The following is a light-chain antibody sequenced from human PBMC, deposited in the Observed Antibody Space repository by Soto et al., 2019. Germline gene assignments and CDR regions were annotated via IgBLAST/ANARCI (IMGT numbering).Light chain of an antibody. CDR2: DAS. CDR3: QQVNNYPLT. CDR1: QSISNW. V-gene: IGKV1-5*01. J-gene: IGKJ4*01. Sequence: DIHMTQSPSTLPASVGDRVTITCRASQSISNWLAWYQQKPGKAPNLLIYDASSLQSGVPSRFSGSGSGTEFTLTISSLQPEDFATYYCQQVNNYPLTFGGGTKVDI.